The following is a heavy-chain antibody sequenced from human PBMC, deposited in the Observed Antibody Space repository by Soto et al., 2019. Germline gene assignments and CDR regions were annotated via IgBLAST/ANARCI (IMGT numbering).Heavy chain of an antibody. CDR1: GYTLTDFS. CDR3: AAGGTRWLRSPFDY. V-gene: IGHV1-24*01. J-gene: IGHJ4*02. D-gene: IGHD5-12*01. CDR2: FDPEEGEP. Sequence: QVQLVQSGAEVKKPGASVKVSCKVSGYTLTDFSVHWVRQAPGKGLEWMGGFDPEEGEPLYTQNFQGRVTMTDDTSTDTAHMELSSLRSEDTAVYYGAAGGTRWLRSPFDYWGQGTVVTVSS.